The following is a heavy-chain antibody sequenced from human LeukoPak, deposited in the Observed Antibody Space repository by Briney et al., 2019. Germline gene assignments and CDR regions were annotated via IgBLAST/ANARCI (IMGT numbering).Heavy chain of an antibody. Sequence: SETLSLTCTVSGGSISSSPYFWGWIRQPPGKGLEWIGSIYYSGITYYNPSLKSRVTISVDTSKNQFSLKLSSVTAADTAVYYCARGSSRSPRDAFDIWGQGTMVTVSS. CDR3: ARGSSRSPRDAFDI. J-gene: IGHJ3*02. V-gene: IGHV4-39*02. CDR1: GGSISSSPYF. CDR2: IYYSGIT.